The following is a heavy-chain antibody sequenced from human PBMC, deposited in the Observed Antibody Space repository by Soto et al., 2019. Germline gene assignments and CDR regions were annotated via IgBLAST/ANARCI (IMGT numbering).Heavy chain of an antibody. J-gene: IGHJ6*01. V-gene: IGHV3-13*01. CDR1: GLSFSNYT. D-gene: IGHD2-2*01. Sequence: GGSLRLSCAASGLSFSNYTMTWVRQAPGKGLEWVSAIGTAGDTYYPGSVKGRVTISRENAKNSLYLQMNSLRAGDTAVYYCAREGGGRVPAYYYYCMDDWGQGTTVTVPS. CDR2: IGTAGDT. CDR3: AREGGGRVPAYYYYCMDD.